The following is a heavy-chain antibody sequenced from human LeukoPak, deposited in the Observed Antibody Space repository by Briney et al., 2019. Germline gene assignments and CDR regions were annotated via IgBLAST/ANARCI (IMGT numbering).Heavy chain of an antibody. Sequence: GGSLRLSCAASGFTFSSYAMSWVRQAPGKGREWVSAISGSGGSTYYADSVKGGFTISRDNSKNTLYLQMNSLRAEDTAVYYCAKVAHYYGSGSYYEYYFDYWGQGTLVTVSS. CDR3: AKVAHYYGSGSYYEYYFDY. D-gene: IGHD3-10*01. CDR1: GFTFSSYA. V-gene: IGHV3-23*01. CDR2: ISGSGGST. J-gene: IGHJ4*02.